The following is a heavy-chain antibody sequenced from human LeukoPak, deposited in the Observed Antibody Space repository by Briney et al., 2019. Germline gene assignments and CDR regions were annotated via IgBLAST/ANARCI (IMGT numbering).Heavy chain of an antibody. D-gene: IGHD2-2*01. V-gene: IGHV4-61*02. CDR1: GGSISSGNYY. CDR3: AREGVVVPAAFDY. CDR2: IYTSGST. Sequence: SQTQSLTCTVSGGSISSGNYYWSWIRQPAGKGLEWIGRIYTSGSTNYNPSLKRRVTISVDTSKNQFSLKLSSVTAADTAVYYCAREGVVVPAAFDYWGQGTLVTVSS. J-gene: IGHJ4*02.